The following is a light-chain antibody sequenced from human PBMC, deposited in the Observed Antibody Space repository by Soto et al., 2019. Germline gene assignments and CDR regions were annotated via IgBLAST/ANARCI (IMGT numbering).Light chain of an antibody. J-gene: IGKJ2*01. CDR2: PAS. CDR3: QQVHRYPRT. V-gene: IGKV1-9*01. Sequence: DIQLTQSPSLLSASVGDRVTITCRASQGISSDLAWYRQKPGKAPEVLIYPASTLQSGVPSRFSGTGSGTEFTLTVSSLQPEDFATYYCQQVHRYPRTFXQGTKADI. CDR1: QGISSD.